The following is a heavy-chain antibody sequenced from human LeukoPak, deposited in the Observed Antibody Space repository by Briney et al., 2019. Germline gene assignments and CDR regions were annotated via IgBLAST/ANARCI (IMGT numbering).Heavy chain of an antibody. J-gene: IGHJ4*02. V-gene: IGHV5-51*01. CDR1: GYSFTSYW. Sequence: GESLKISCKGSGYSFTSYWIGWVRQMPGKGLEWMGIIYPGDSDTRYSPSFQGQVTISADKSISTAYLQWSSLKASDTAMYYCARSEGRGIAAVGYFDYWGQGTLVTVSS. D-gene: IGHD6-13*01. CDR3: ARSEGRGIAAVGYFDY. CDR2: IYPGDSDT.